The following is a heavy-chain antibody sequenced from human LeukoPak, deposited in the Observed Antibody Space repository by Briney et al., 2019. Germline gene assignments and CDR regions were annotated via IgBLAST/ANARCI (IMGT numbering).Heavy chain of an antibody. Sequence: SETLSLTCSVSGGSINSNSHHWDWIRQAPGKGLEWIGNIYYSGTTSYNPSLKSRVTISVDASKNQFSLRLSSVTAADTAVYYCARRGDILTDYAFDYWGQGTLVTVSS. CDR2: IYYSGTT. CDR1: GGSINSNSHH. V-gene: IGHV4-39*01. D-gene: IGHD3-9*01. CDR3: ARRGDILTDYAFDY. J-gene: IGHJ4*02.